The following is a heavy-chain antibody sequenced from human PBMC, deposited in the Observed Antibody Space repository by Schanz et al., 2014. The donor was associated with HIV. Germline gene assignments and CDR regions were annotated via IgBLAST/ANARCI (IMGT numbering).Heavy chain of an antibody. CDR3: AKEIVSRYYGDAFNI. CDR2: ISWKSDSI. Sequence: EVQLVESGGGLVQPGRSLRLSCAASGFTFDDYVMHWVRQAPGKGLEWVSGISWKSDSIGYADSVKGRFTISRDNAKNTLYLQMNSLRAEDTALYYCAKEIVSRYYGDAFNIWGQGTMVTVSS. V-gene: IGHV3-9*01. CDR1: GFTFDDYV. D-gene: IGHD3-16*01. J-gene: IGHJ3*02.